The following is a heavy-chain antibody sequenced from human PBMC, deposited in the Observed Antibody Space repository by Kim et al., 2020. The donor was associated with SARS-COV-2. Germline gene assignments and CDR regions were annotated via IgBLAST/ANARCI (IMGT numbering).Heavy chain of an antibody. CDR3: ARGYVTLYYDFWSGYYFDY. CDR2: IYYSGST. CDR1: GGSISSYY. J-gene: IGHJ4*02. V-gene: IGHV4-59*13. Sequence: SETLSLTCTVSGGSISSYYWSWIRQPPGKGLEWIGYIYYSGSTNYNPSLKSRVTISVDTSKNQFSLKLSSVTAADTAVYYCARGYVTLYYDFWSGYYFDYWGQGTLVTVSS. D-gene: IGHD3-3*01.